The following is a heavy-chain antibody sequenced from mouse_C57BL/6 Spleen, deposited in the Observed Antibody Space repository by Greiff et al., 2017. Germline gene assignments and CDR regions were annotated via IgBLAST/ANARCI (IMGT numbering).Heavy chain of an antibody. V-gene: IGHV14-4*01. CDR2: IDPENGDT. Sequence: LVESGAELVRPGASVKLSCTASGFNIKDDYMHWVKQRPEQGLEWIGWIDPENGDTEYASKFQGKATITADTSSNTAYLQLSSLTSEDTAVYYCTTSLITTVVHYAMDYWGQGTSVTVSS. D-gene: IGHD1-1*01. CDR1: GFNIKDDY. J-gene: IGHJ4*01. CDR3: TTSLITTVVHYAMDY.